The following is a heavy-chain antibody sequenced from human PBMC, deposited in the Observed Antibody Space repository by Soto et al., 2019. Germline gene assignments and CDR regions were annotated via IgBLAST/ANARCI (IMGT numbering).Heavy chain of an antibody. D-gene: IGHD3-22*01. J-gene: IGHJ4*02. Sequence: GGSLRLSCAASGFTFSSYGMHWVRQAPGKGLEWVAVIWYDGSNKYYADSVKGRFTISRDNSKNTLYLQMNSLRAEDTAVYYCARDHRRWYDSSGYTIGYWGQGTLVTVYS. CDR2: IWYDGSNK. V-gene: IGHV3-33*01. CDR3: ARDHRRWYDSSGYTIGY. CDR1: GFTFSSYG.